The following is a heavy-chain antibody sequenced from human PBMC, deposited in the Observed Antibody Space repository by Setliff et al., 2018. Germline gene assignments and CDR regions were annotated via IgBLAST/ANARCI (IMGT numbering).Heavy chain of an antibody. CDR2: IYYRGIN. J-gene: IGHJ4*02. V-gene: IGHV4-39*01. D-gene: IGHD4-4*01. Sequence: SETLSLTCTVSGASISGTYYWGWVRQSPEKGLEWIGSIYYRGINFSNPSLRSRVTMSVDTSKNQFSLNLTSVTAADTAIYYCARASVVHAVTIGYWGQGTLVTVSS. CDR3: ARASVVHAVTIGY. CDR1: GASISGTYY.